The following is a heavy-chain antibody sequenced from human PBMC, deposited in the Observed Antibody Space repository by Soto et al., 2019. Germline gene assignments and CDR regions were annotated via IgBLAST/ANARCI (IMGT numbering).Heavy chain of an antibody. V-gene: IGHV3-23*01. CDR3: ARAATCRAGHCYHFAY. J-gene: IGHJ4*02. CDR2: IGTGYGDT. CDR1: GFAFSSYA. Sequence: EVQLLEPGGGLVQPGESLSLSGAASGFAFSSYAMAWVRQAPGKGLEWVCAIGTGYGDTYYGDSVKGRFTISRDNSKKTLFLQMDTPRAEDTAVYYCARAATCRAGHCYHFAYWGQGALVIVSS. D-gene: IGHD2-21*02.